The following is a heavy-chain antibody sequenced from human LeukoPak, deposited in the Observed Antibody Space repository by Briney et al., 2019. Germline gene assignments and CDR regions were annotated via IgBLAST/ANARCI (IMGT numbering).Heavy chain of an antibody. Sequence: PGGSLRLSCAASGLTFSSYAMHWVRQAPGTGLEWVAVISYDGSNKYYADSVKGRFTISRDNSKNTLYLQMNSLRAEDTAVYYCARVGTEHIAVAGHFDYWGQGTLVTVSS. J-gene: IGHJ4*02. CDR2: ISYDGSNK. CDR1: GLTFSSYA. D-gene: IGHD6-19*01. CDR3: ARVGTEHIAVAGHFDY. V-gene: IGHV3-30*04.